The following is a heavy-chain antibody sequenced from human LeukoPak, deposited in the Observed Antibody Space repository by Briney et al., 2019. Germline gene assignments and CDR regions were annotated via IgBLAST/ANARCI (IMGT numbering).Heavy chain of an antibody. CDR3: SRSAYYDGSGNYYDY. V-gene: IGHV3-74*01. J-gene: IGHJ4*02. CDR1: GFTFSSYW. Sequence: GGSLRLSCAASGFTFSSYWMHWVRQAPGKGLVRVSRISDGGSTTTYADSVKGRFTISRDNAKNTLYLQMNGLRAEDTAVYYCSRSAYYDGSGNYYDYWGQGTLVTVSS. CDR2: ISDGGSTT. D-gene: IGHD3-22*01.